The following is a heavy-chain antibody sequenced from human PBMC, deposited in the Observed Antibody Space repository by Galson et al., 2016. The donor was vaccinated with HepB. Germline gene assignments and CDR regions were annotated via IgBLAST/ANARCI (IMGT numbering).Heavy chain of an antibody. CDR2: ISGSSRSYT. J-gene: IGHJ6*02. CDR1: GFTFSEFY. Sequence: SLRLSCAASGFTFSEFYMTWIRQAPGKGLEWLSYISGSSRSYTDYADSVKGRFTISRDNAKDSLYLKMNSLRAEDTAVYYCARTRSITIFDGMDVWGQGTTVTVSS. D-gene: IGHD3-3*01. CDR3: ARTRSITIFDGMDV. V-gene: IGHV3-11*06.